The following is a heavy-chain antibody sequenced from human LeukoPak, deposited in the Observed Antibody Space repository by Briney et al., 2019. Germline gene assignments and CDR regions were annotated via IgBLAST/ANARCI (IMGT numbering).Heavy chain of an antibody. V-gene: IGHV4-59*08. CDR2: IYYSGST. Sequence: SETLSLTCTVSGGSISSYYWSWIRQPPGKGPEWIGYIYYSGSTNYNPSLKSRVTISVDTSKNQFSLKLSSVTAADTAVYYCARQGYYYDSSGYKPYFDYWGQGTLVTVSS. J-gene: IGHJ4*02. D-gene: IGHD3-22*01. CDR1: GGSISSYY. CDR3: ARQGYYYDSSGYKPYFDY.